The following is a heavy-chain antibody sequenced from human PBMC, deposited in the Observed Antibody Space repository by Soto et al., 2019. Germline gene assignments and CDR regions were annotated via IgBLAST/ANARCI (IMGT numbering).Heavy chain of an antibody. V-gene: IGHV4-30-4*08. D-gene: IGHD1-26*01. Sequence: SETLSLTCTVSGGSISSGGYYWSWIRQHPGKGLEWIGDIYYSGSTYYNPPLKSRVTISVDTSKNQFSLKLSSVTAADTAVYYCARVTKLLTIDYWGQGTLVTVSS. CDR1: GGSISSGGYY. CDR3: ARVTKLLTIDY. J-gene: IGHJ4*02. CDR2: IYYSGST.